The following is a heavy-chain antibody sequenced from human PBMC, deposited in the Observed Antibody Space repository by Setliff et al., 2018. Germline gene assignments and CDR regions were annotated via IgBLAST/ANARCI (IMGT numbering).Heavy chain of an antibody. D-gene: IGHD2-15*01. V-gene: IGHV3-30*18. Sequence: PGGSLRLSCEASGFSFSDSFMSWIRQAPGKGPEWVSVITNDGRYEYYADSVKGRFTISRDNSKNTLYLQMDSLRVEDTAVYYCAKDQGTGYCSGGSCYLFEHWGQGVQVTVSS. J-gene: IGHJ4*02. CDR3: AKDQGTGYCSGGSCYLFEH. CDR2: ITNDGRYE. CDR1: GFSFSDSF.